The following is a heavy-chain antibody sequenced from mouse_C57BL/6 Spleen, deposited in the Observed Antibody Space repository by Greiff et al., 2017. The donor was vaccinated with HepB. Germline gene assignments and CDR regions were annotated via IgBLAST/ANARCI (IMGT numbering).Heavy chain of an antibody. D-gene: IGHD1-1*02. CDR3: ARSEGYGGNVAWFAY. CDR2: INPSNGGT. Sequence: QVQLQQPGTELVKPGASVKLSCKASGYTFTSYWMHWVKQRPGQGLEWIGNINPSNGGTNYNEKFKSKATLTVDKSSSTAYMQLSSLTSEDSAVYYCARSEGYGGNVAWFAYWGQGTLVTVSA. J-gene: IGHJ3*01. V-gene: IGHV1-53*01. CDR1: GYTFTSYW.